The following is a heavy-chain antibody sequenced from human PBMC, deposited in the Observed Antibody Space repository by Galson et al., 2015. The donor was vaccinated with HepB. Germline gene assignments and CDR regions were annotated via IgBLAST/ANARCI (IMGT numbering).Heavy chain of an antibody. Sequence: SLRLSCAASGFTFSSYGMHWVRQAPGKGLEWVAVIWYDGSNKYYADSVKGRFTISRDNSKNTLYLQMNSLRTEDTAVYYCARDSSAPLMVPAEIYYYYYYGMDVWGQGTTVTVSS. V-gene: IGHV3-33*01. D-gene: IGHD2-2*01. J-gene: IGHJ6*02. CDR1: GFTFSSYG. CDR2: IWYDGSNK. CDR3: ARDSSAPLMVPAEIYYYYYYGMDV.